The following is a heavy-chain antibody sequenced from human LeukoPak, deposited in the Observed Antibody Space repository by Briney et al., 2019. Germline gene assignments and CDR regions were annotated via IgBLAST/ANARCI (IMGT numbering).Heavy chain of an antibody. V-gene: IGHV1-69*04. CDR1: GGTFSSYA. D-gene: IGHD2-15*01. J-gene: IGHJ6*02. CDR3: ARGYCSGGSCYPHFYYYYGMYV. Sequence: ASVKVSCKASGGTFSSYAISWVRQAPGQGLEWMGRIIPILGIANYAQKFQGRVTITADKSTSTAYMELSSLRSEDTAVYYCARGYCSGGSCYPHFYYYYGMYVWGQGTTVTVSS. CDR2: IIPILGIA.